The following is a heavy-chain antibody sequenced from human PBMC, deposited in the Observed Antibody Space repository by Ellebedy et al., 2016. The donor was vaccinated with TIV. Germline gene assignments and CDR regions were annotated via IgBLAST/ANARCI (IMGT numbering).Heavy chain of an antibody. J-gene: IGHJ5*02. CDR1: GGSISSSSYY. CDR3: ARLHSSTMINDARSWFDP. CDR2: IYYSGST. D-gene: IGHD3-22*01. Sequence: MPSETLSLTCTVSGGSISSSSYYWGWIRQPPGKGLELIGSIYYSGSTYYNPSLKSRVTITVDTSKHQFSLKPSSVPAADTAVYYFARLHSSTMINDARSWFDPWGQGTLVTVSS. V-gene: IGHV4-39*01.